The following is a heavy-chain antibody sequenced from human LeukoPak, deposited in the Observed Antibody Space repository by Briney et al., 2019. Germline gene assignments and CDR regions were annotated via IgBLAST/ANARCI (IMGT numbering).Heavy chain of an antibody. CDR2: INPNSGGT. CDR1: GYTFTGYY. CDR3: ARTQPYSSYPSFDY. J-gene: IGHJ4*02. V-gene: IGHV1-2*02. D-gene: IGHD6-6*01. Sequence: GASVKVSCKASGYTFTGYYMHWVRQAPGQGLEWMGWINPNSGGTNYAQKFQGRVTMTRDTSISTAYMELSRLRSDDTAVYYCARTQPYSSYPSFDYWGQGTLVTVSS.